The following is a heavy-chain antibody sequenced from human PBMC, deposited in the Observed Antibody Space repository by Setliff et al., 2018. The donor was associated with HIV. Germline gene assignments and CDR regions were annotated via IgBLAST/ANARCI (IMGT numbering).Heavy chain of an antibody. Sequence: SETLSLTCAVSGYPISSGYYWGWIRQPAGKGLEWIGRIYTGGRTNYNPSLKSRVTISVDTSKNQFSLKLSSVTAADTAVYYCASLKGHYFDTSGYYNNWFDPWGQGTLVTVSS. CDR3: ASLKGHYFDTSGYYNNWFDP. D-gene: IGHD3-22*01. V-gene: IGHV4-38-2*01. CDR2: IYTGGRT. J-gene: IGHJ5*02. CDR1: GYPISSGYY.